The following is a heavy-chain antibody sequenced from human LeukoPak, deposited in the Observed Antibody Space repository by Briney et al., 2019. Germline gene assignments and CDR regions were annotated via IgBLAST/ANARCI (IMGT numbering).Heavy chain of an antibody. J-gene: IGHJ4*02. V-gene: IGHV3-48*03. Sequence: GGSLRLSCATSGFTFSSYEMNWVRQAPGKGLEWVSYISSSGSTIYYADSVKGRFTISRDNAKNSLYLQMNSLRAEDTAVYFCAGGAGFLIDYWGQGALVTVSS. CDR2: ISSSGSTI. D-gene: IGHD2/OR15-2a*01. CDR1: GFTFSSYE. CDR3: AGGAGFLIDY.